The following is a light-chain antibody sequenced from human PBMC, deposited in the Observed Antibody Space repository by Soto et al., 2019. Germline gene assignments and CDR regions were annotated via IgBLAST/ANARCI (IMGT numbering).Light chain of an antibody. Sequence: QSVLTQPPSASGSPGQSVTISCTGTSSDVGAYNYVSWYQQHPGRAPKLMIYEVRKRPSGVPDRFSGSKSGTSASLAITGLQTEDEADYYCQAYDYSLTAFVFGGGTKLTVL. CDR2: EVR. CDR3: QAYDYSLTAFV. CDR1: SSDVGAYNY. V-gene: IGLV2-8*01. J-gene: IGLJ3*02.